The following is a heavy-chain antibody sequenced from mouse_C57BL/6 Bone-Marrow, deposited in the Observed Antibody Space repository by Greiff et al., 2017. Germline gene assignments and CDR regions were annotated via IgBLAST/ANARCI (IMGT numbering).Heavy chain of an antibody. CDR3: ASGSRWAY. V-gene: IGHV1-81*01. CDR1: GYTFTSYG. Sequence: QVQLQQSGAELARPGASVKLSCKASGYTFTSYGISWVKQRTGQGLEWIGEIYPRSGNTYYNEKFKGKATLTADKSSRTAYMELRSLTSEDSAVYFCASGSRWAYWGQGTLVTVSA. J-gene: IGHJ3*01. CDR2: IYPRSGNT. D-gene: IGHD1-1*01.